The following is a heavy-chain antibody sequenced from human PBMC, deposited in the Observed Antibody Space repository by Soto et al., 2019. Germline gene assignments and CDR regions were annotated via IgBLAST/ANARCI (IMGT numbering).Heavy chain of an antibody. CDR1: GFTFSSYA. Sequence: EVQLLESGGGLVQPGGSLRLSCAASGFTFSSYAMRWVRQAPVKGLECVSAISGSGGSTYYADSVKGRFTISRDNSKNTLYLQMNSRRDEDTAVYYCARRGSGSYYDYWGQGTLVTGSS. V-gene: IGHV3-23*01. D-gene: IGHD1-26*01. CDR2: ISGSGGST. CDR3: ARRGSGSYYDY. J-gene: IGHJ4*02.